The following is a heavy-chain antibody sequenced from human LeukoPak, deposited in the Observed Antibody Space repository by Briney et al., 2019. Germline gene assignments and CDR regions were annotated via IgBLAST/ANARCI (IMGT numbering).Heavy chain of an antibody. CDR2: ISSSGSTI. V-gene: IGHV3-11*04. D-gene: IGHD3-22*01. CDR3: GRERDANYYYSSGYYSIRDY. J-gene: IGHJ4*02. Sequence: GGSLRLSCAASGFTFSDYYMSWIRQAPGKGLEWVSYISSSGSTIYYADSVKGRFTISRDNAKNSLYLRMNSLRAEDTAVYYCGRERDANYYYSSGYYSIRDYWGQGTLVTVSS. CDR1: GFTFSDYY.